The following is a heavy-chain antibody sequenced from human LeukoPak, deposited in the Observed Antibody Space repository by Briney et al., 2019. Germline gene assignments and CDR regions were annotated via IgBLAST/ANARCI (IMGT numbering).Heavy chain of an antibody. V-gene: IGHV3-33*01. CDR2: IWYDGSNK. J-gene: IGHJ6*02. Sequence: GGSLRLSCAASGFTFSSYGMHWVRQAPGKGLEWVAVIWYDGSNKYYADSVKGRFTISRDNSKSTLYLQMNSLRAEDTAVYYCARANTYDSNYYYGMDVWGQGTTVTVSS. CDR1: GFTFSSYG. D-gene: IGHD5-12*01. CDR3: ARANTYDSNYYYGMDV.